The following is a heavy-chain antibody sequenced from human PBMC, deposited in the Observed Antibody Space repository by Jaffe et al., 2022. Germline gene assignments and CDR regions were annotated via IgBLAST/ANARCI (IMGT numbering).Heavy chain of an antibody. CDR3: ARGSYYHFDY. V-gene: IGHV3-74*01. D-gene: IGHD3-10*01. CDR1: GFTFSSYW. J-gene: IGHJ4*02. Sequence: EVQLVESGGGSVQPGGSLRLSCATSGFTFSSYWMHWLRQAPGKGLVWVSRIYSDGTATIYADSVKGRFTSSRDNAKNTLYLQMNSLRADDTAVYYCARGSYYHFDYWGQGTRVTVSS. CDR2: IYSDGTAT.